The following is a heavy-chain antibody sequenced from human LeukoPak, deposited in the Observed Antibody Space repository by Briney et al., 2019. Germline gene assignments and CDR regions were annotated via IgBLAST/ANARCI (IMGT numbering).Heavy chain of an antibody. J-gene: IGHJ4*02. V-gene: IGHV4-61*02. D-gene: IGHD1-26*01. Sequence: SETLSLTCTVSGGSISSGSYYWSWIRQPAGKGLEWIGRIYTSGSTNYNPSLKSRVTISVDTSKNQFSLKLSSVTAADTAVYYCARGLSYGKPRFDYWGQGTLVTVSS. CDR1: GGSISSGSYY. CDR3: ARGLSYGKPRFDY. CDR2: IYTSGST.